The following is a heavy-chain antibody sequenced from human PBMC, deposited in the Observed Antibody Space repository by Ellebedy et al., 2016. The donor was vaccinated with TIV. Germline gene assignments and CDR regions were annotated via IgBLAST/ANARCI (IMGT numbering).Heavy chain of an antibody. CDR1: GFTVSSNY. Sequence: GGSLRLSXAASGFTVSSNYMSWVRQAPGKGLEWVSVIYSGGSTYYADSVKGRFTISRDNSKNTLYLQMNSLRAEDTAIYYCAKVGAKYFFDYWGQGTLVTVSS. J-gene: IGHJ4*02. CDR3: AKVGAKYFFDY. CDR2: IYSGGST. D-gene: IGHD1-26*01. V-gene: IGHV3-53*01.